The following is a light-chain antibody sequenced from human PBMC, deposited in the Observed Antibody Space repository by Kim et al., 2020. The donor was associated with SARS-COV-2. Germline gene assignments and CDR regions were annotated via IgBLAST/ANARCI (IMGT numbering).Light chain of an antibody. CDR2: DVN. Sequence: QSVLTQPASMSGSPGQSITLSCTGSSSDIGSNKYVSWYQQHPGKVPKVMIYDVNNRPAGVSNRFSGSKSGNTASLTISGLRAEDEADYYCTSYRADSTVVFGGGTQLTVL. V-gene: IGLV2-14*03. CDR3: TSYRADSTVV. J-gene: IGLJ3*02. CDR1: SSDIGSNKY.